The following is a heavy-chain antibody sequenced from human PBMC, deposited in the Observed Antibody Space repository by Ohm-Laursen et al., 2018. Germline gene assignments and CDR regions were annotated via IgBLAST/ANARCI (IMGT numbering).Heavy chain of an antibody. V-gene: IGHV3-33*01. D-gene: IGHD1-26*01. CDR1: GFSFINHA. CDR2: IWHDGTKK. Sequence: SSLRLSCAASGFSFINHAMHWVRQAPGKGLDWVAVIWHDGTKKFYADSVKGRFTISRDNSRNTLYLQMNSMRAEDTAVYYCASGSWNYYYYGMHVWGQGTTVTVSS. J-gene: IGHJ6*02. CDR3: ASGSWNYYYYGMHV.